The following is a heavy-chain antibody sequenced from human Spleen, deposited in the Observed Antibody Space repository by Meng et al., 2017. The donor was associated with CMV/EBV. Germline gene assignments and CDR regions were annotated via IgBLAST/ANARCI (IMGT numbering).Heavy chain of an antibody. J-gene: IGHJ4*02. CDR2: INPASGGT. V-gene: IGHV1-2*02. CDR1: EYTFTDYY. CDR3: ARVLRERPPDN. D-gene: IGHD1-1*01. Sequence: ASVKVSCKASEYTFTDYYIHWVRLAPGQGLEWMGLINPASGGTKYAQKFRGRVTMTRDTSISTAYMELNRLRSDDTAIYYCARVLRERPPDNWGQGSLVTVSS.